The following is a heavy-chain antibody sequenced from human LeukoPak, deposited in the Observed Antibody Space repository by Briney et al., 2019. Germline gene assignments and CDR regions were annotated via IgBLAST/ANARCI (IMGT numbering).Heavy chain of an antibody. D-gene: IGHD3-10*01. Sequence: GGSLRLSCAASGFTFSSNAMSWVRQAPGKGLEWVSAISGSGGSTYYADSVKGRFTISRDNSKNTLYLQTNSLRAEDTAVYYCAKGEYYYGSGSYYYYYGMDVWGQGTTVTVSS. CDR3: AKGEYYYGSGSYYYYYGMDV. CDR2: ISGSGGST. V-gene: IGHV3-23*01. CDR1: GFTFSSNA. J-gene: IGHJ6*02.